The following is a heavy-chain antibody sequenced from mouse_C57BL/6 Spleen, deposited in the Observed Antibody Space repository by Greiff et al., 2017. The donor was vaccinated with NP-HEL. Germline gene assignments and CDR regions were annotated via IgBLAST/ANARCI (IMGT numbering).Heavy chain of an antibody. J-gene: IGHJ2*01. V-gene: IGHV5-4*03. D-gene: IGHD2-3*01. CDR2: ISDGGSYT. Sequence: DVMLVESGGGLVKPGGSLKLSCAASGFTFSSYAMSWVRQTPEKRLEWVATISDGGSYTYYPDNVKGRFTISRDNAKNNLYLQMSHLKSEETAMYYCATHYDGPGDFDYWGQGTTRTVSS. CDR3: ATHYDGPGDFDY. CDR1: GFTFSSYA.